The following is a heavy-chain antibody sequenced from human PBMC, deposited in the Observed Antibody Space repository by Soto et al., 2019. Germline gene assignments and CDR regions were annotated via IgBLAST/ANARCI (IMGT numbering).Heavy chain of an antibody. J-gene: IGHJ6*02. CDR2: IIPILGIA. CDR1: GGTFSSYT. CDR3: ASAGALNYYYYGMDV. D-gene: IGHD1-26*01. Sequence: QVQLVQSGAEVKKPGSSVKVSCKASGGTFSSYTISWVRQAPGQGLEWMGRIIPILGIANYAQKFQGRVPITADKSTSTAYMELSSLRSEDTAVYYCASAGALNYYYYGMDVWGQGTTVTVSS. V-gene: IGHV1-69*02.